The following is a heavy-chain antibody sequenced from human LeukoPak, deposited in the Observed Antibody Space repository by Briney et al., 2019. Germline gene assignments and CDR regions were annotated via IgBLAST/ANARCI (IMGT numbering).Heavy chain of an antibody. CDR1: GFTFSSSA. V-gene: IGHV3-23*01. Sequence: GGSLRLSCAASGFTFSSSAMCWVRQAPGKGLEWVSAITTSGSNTFYADSVRGRFTISRDNSKNTLYLQMNSLRAEDTAVYYCAKRLESGADYYDYWGQGTLVTVSS. D-gene: IGHD2/OR15-2a*01. CDR3: AKRLESGADYYDY. J-gene: IGHJ4*02. CDR2: ITTSGSNT.